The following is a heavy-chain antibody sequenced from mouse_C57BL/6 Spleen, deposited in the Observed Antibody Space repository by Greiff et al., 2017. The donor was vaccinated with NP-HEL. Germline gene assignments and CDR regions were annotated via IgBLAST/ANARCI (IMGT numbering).Heavy chain of an antibody. CDR2: ISDGGSYT. Sequence: EVQLVESGGGLVKPGGSLKLSCAASGFTFSSYAMSWVRQTPDKRLEWVATISDGGSYTYYQDNVKGRFTISRDNAKNNLYLQMSHLKAEDTAMYYCAREPFAYWGQGTRVTVSA. J-gene: IGHJ3*01. CDR1: GFTFSSYA. V-gene: IGHV5-4*01. CDR3: AREPFAY.